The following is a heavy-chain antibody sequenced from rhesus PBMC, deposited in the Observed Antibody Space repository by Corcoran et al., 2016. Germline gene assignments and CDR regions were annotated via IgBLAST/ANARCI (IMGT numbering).Heavy chain of an antibody. Sequence: EVQLGESGGGLVQPGGSLRLSCAASGFTFRYDYMSRVRLAAGKGLEWVYSISSANIYKYYAGSVKGRFTISRDNAKNSLSLQKNSLRTEDTAMYYCTRSLSGYSYGYFDYWGQGVLVTVSS. CDR3: TRSLSGYSYGYFDY. CDR1: GFTFRYDY. CDR2: ISSANIYK. D-gene: IGHD5-24*01. V-gene: IGHV3S16*01. J-gene: IGHJ4*01.